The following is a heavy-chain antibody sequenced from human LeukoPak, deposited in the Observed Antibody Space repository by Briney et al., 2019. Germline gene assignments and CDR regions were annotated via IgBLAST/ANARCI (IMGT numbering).Heavy chain of an antibody. V-gene: IGHV4-38-2*02. J-gene: IGHJ4*02. Sequence: PSETLSLTCTVSGYSISSGYYWGWIRQPPGKGLEWIGSIYHSGSTYYNPSLKSRVTISVDTSKNQFSLKLSSVTAADTAVYYCARVRVGASRAFDYWGQGTLVTVSS. CDR3: ARVRVGASRAFDY. CDR2: IYHSGST. CDR1: GYSISSGYY. D-gene: IGHD1-26*01.